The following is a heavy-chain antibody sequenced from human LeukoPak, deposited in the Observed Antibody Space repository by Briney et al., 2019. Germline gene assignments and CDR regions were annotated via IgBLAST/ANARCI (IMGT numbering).Heavy chain of an antibody. D-gene: IGHD2-8*01. Sequence: GGSLRLSCAASGFTFSSYEMNWVRQAPGKGLEWVAYIQYDGSNKQYADSVKGRFSISRDNSENILYLQMNSLRAEDTAVYYCAKDRCSNGIGCLYYYMDVWGKGTTVTMSS. J-gene: IGHJ6*03. CDR3: AKDRCSNGIGCLYYYMDV. CDR1: GFTFSSYE. CDR2: IQYDGSNK. V-gene: IGHV3-30*02.